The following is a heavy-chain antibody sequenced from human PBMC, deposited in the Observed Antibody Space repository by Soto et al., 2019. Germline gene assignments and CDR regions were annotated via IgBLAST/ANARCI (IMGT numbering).Heavy chain of an antibody. CDR3: ARDYYGMDV. J-gene: IGHJ6*02. Sequence: LSLTCTVSGGSISSGGYSWTWVRQSPGKGLEWIGYTYQSGSAYYNPSLKSRVTISVDRSKNQFSLNLTSVTAADTAVYYCARDYYGMDVWGQGTTVTVSS. V-gene: IGHV4-30-2*06. CDR1: GGSISSGGYS. CDR2: TYQSGSA.